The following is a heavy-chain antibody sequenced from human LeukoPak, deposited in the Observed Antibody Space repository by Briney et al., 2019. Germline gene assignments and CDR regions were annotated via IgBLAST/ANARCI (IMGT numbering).Heavy chain of an antibody. J-gene: IGHJ4*02. V-gene: IGHV3-30-3*01. D-gene: IGHD5-18*01. CDR1: GFTFSRFA. Sequence: PGRSLRLSCAASGFTFSRFAMHWVRQAPGKGLEWVAVISYHGSTEYYADSVKGRFTISRDNSNNNLYLQMNSLRVEDTAVYYCARDMRDSAQSRYFYGYEFDYWGQGTLVTVSS. CDR3: ARDMRDSAQSRYFYGYEFDY. CDR2: ISYHGSTE.